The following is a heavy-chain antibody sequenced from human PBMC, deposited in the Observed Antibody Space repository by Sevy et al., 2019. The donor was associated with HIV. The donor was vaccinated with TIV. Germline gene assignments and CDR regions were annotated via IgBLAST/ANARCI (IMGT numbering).Heavy chain of an antibody. Sequence: GGSLRLSCAASGFTFDDYAMHWVRQAPGKGLEWVSGISWNSGSIGYADSVKGRFTISRDNAKNSLYLQMNSLRAEDTAFYYCAKDRSSFYGSGRGDAFDIWGQRTMVTVSS. V-gene: IGHV3-9*01. D-gene: IGHD3-10*01. CDR3: AKDRSSFYGSGRGDAFDI. CDR2: ISWNSGSI. CDR1: GFTFDDYA. J-gene: IGHJ3*02.